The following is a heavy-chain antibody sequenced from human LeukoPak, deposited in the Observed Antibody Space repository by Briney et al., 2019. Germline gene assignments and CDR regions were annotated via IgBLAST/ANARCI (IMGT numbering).Heavy chain of an antibody. D-gene: IGHD2-8*02. V-gene: IGHV3-21*04. J-gene: IGHJ4*02. CDR1: GFTFSSYS. CDR2: ISSSGSYI. CDR3: ATYRQVLLPFES. Sequence: PGGSLRLSCAASGFTFSSYSMNWVRQAPGKGLEWVSSISSSGSYIYYADSVKGRFTISRDNAKNSLFLQMNSLRAEDTAIYYCATYRQVLLPFESWGQGTLVTVSS.